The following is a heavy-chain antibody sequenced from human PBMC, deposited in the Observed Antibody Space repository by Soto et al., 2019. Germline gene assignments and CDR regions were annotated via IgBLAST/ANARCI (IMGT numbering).Heavy chain of an antibody. Sequence: QVQLQESGPGLVKPSETLSLTCTVSGGSISSYHWSWIRQPPGKGLEWIGYIYYSGSTNYNPSLKSRVTISVDTSKNQFSLKLSSVTAADTAVYYCARRWGMGFDYWGQGTLVTVSS. CDR3: ARRWGMGFDY. D-gene: IGHD3-16*01. CDR2: IYYSGST. V-gene: IGHV4-59*01. CDR1: GGSISSYH. J-gene: IGHJ4*02.